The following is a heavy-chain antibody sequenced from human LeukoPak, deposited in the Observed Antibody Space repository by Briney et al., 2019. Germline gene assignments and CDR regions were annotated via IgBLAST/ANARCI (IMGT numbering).Heavy chain of an antibody. D-gene: IGHD2-15*01. CDR1: GGSISSSSYY. CDR3: ARVRCSGGSCPYYYYYYYMDV. V-gene: IGHV4-39*07. J-gene: IGHJ6*03. CDR2: IHYSGST. Sequence: SETLSLTCTVSGGSISSSSYYWAWIRQPPGKGLEWIGSIHYSGSTYYNPSLQSRVTISIDTSKNQFSLKLRFVTAADTAVYYCARVRCSGGSCPYYYYYYYMDVWGKGTTVTVSS.